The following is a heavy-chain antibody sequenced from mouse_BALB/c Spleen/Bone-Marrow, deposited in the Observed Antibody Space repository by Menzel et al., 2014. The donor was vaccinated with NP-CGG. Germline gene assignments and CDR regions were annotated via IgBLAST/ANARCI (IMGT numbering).Heavy chain of an antibody. CDR3: GRELVRGMDY. J-gene: IGHJ4*01. Sequence: QVQLKESGAELVKPGASVKMSCKASGYAFTNYWIGWVKQRPGQGLEWIGVINPGSGGINYNEKFKGKATLTADKSSSPGCLQFKSLASDDSAIYFRGRELVRGMDYWGQGTSVTVSS. D-gene: IGHD2-12*01. CDR2: INPGSGGI. CDR1: GYAFTNYW. V-gene: IGHV1-54*01.